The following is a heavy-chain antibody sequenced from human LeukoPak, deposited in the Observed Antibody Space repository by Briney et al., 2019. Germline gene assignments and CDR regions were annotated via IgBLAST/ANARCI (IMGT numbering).Heavy chain of an antibody. CDR1: GFTVSSNY. J-gene: IGHJ6*02. CDR2: IYSGGST. Sequence: PGGSLRLSCAASGFTVSSNYMSWVRHAPGKGLEWVSVIYSGGSTYYADSVKGRFTISRDNSKNTLYLQMNSLRAEDTAVYYCAREGKPSSYYYGMDVWGQGTTVTVSS. V-gene: IGHV3-66*02. CDR3: AREGKPSSYYYGMDV.